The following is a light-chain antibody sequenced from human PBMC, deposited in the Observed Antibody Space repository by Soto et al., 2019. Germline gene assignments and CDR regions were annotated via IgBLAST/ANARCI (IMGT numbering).Light chain of an antibody. CDR2: RAS. V-gene: IGKV1-5*03. CDR1: QNINNW. J-gene: IGKJ1*01. CDR3: QEYSIDST. Sequence: DIQMTQSPSTLSASVGDRVTITCRASQNINNWLAWYQQKPGKAPKLLIYRASSLENVVPSRFSGRGSGTEFIFSITCLQPDDVATYYCQEYSIDSTFGQGTKVEIK.